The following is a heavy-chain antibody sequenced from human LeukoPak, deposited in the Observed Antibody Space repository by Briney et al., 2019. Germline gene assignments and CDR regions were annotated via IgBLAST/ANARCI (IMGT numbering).Heavy chain of an antibody. CDR2: ISSGGTTI. CDR1: GMSFSSYE. D-gene: IGHD6-13*01. V-gene: IGHV3-48*03. CDR3: ASARLYSSSWYCYFDF. Sequence: GGSLRLSCAASGMSFSSYEMNWVRQAPGKGLEWVSYISSGGTTIYYADSVKGRFTISRDNAKNSLYLQMNNLRAEDTAVYYCASARLYSSSWYCYFDFWGRGTLVTVSS. J-gene: IGHJ4*02.